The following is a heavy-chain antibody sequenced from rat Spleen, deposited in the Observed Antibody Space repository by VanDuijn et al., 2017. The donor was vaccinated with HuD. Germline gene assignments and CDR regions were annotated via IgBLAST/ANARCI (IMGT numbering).Heavy chain of an antibody. D-gene: IGHD1-6*01. Sequence: EVQLVESGGGLVQPGRSLKLSCVASGFTFNNYWMTWIRQAPGKGLEWVASITNHGGSTYYPDSVKGRFTISRDNAKSTLYLQMNSLRSEDTATYYCSTAGSGLDYYYAGGFDYWGQGVMVTVSS. V-gene: IGHV5-31*01. CDR1: GFTFNNYW. J-gene: IGHJ2*01. CDR3: STAGSGLDYYYAGGFDY. CDR2: ITNHGGST.